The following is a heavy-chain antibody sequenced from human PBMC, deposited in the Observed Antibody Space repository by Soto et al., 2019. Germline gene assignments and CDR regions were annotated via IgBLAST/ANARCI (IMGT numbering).Heavy chain of an antibody. V-gene: IGHV3-48*02. Sequence: EVRLVESGGDLVQPGGSLRLSCAASGVTFSYYGMNWVRQAPGKGLEWVSHINSGGSNILYADSVKGRFTISRDIAENSLYLQMNSLRDEDTAVYHCVTDPDGDLDFDYWGQGTLVTVSS. CDR2: INSGGSNI. CDR1: GVTFSYYG. CDR3: VTDPDGDLDFDY. J-gene: IGHJ4*02. D-gene: IGHD4-17*01.